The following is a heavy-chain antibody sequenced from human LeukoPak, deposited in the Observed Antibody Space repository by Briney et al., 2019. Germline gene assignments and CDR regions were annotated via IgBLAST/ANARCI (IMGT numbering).Heavy chain of an antibody. D-gene: IGHD3-9*01. CDR2: INHSGST. V-gene: IGHV4-34*01. CDR1: GGSFSGYY. Sequence: PSETLSLTCAVYGGSFSGYYWSWIRQPPGKGLEWIGEINHSGSTNYNPSLKSRVTISVDTSKNQFSLKLSSVTAADTAVYYCAEPIAGYYNVIRNPFDYWGQGTLVTVSS. CDR3: AEPIAGYYNVIRNPFDY. J-gene: IGHJ4*02.